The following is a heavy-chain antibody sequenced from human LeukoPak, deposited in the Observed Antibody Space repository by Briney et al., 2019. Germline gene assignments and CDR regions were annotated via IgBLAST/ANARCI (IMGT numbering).Heavy chain of an antibody. D-gene: IGHD3-22*01. J-gene: IGHJ3*02. Sequence: ASVKVSCKASGYTFTDYYMHWVRQAPGQGLEWMGWVNPSSGGTNYAQKFQGRVTVTRDTSISTAYMDLSRLRSDDTAVYYCARAGVWDYSDSSGYHNAAFDIWGQGTMVTVSS. CDR2: VNPSSGGT. V-gene: IGHV1-2*02. CDR1: GYTFTDYY. CDR3: ARAGVWDYSDSSGYHNAAFDI.